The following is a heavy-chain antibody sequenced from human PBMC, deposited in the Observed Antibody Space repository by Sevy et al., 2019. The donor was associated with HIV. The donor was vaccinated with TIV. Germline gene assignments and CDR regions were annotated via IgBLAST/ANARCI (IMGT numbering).Heavy chain of an antibody. J-gene: IGHJ4*02. CDR3: AAEWDY. CDR1: GFTFGGHW. CDR2: IKPDGSET. V-gene: IGHV3-7*03. D-gene: IGHD2-8*01. Sequence: GGSMRLSCAASGFTFGGHWLSWVRQAPGKGLEWVANIKPDGSETYVDSVKGRFFISRDSAMNSLYLQMNSLRVEDTAVYYCAAEWDYWGQGALVTVSS.